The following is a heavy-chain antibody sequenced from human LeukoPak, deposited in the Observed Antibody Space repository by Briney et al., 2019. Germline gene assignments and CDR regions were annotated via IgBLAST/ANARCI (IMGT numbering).Heavy chain of an antibody. J-gene: IGHJ5*02. Sequence: SQTLSLTCAVSGDSVSSNSAAWNWIRQSPSRGLEWLGRTYYRSKWYNDYAVSVKSRITINPDTSKNQFSLQLNSVTPEDTAVYYCARGQQDDFWSGYYNWFDPWGQGTLVTVSS. CDR1: GDSVSSNSAA. V-gene: IGHV6-1*01. CDR2: TYYRSKWYN. D-gene: IGHD3-3*01. CDR3: ARGQQDDFWSGYYNWFDP.